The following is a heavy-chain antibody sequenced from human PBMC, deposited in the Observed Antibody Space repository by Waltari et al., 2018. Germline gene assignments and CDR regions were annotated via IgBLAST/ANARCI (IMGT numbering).Heavy chain of an antibody. D-gene: IGHD2-15*01. Sequence: EERLFESGGGLVQPGGSLRLSCGGSGFTFNNYGLNCVRQVPGRRVEWVSIIGRGGAKYYADSVRGRLTISRDNSKNTLYLEMNSLRVEDTATYFCAKDLHAGCSGVSCYSWWFDPRGQGTVVTVSS. CDR3: AKDLHAGCSGVSCYSWWFDP. J-gene: IGHJ5*02. V-gene: IGHV3-23*01. CDR2: IIGRGGAK. CDR1: GFTFNNYG.